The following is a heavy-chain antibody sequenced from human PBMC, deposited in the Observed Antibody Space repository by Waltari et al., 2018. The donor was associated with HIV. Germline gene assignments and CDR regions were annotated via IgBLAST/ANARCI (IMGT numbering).Heavy chain of an antibody. D-gene: IGHD3-10*01. J-gene: IGHJ4*02. CDR2: IKQDGSEK. CDR3: ARGGFYGSGSKVN. Sequence: GLEWVANIKQDGSEKYYVDSVNGRFTISRDNAENSLYLQMNSLRAEDTAVYYCARGGFYGSGSKVNWGQGTLVTVSS. V-gene: IGHV3-7*04.